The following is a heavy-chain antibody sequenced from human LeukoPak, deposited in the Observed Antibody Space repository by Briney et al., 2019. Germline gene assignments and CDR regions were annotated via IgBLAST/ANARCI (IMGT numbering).Heavy chain of an antibody. V-gene: IGHV3-30*18. J-gene: IGHJ4*02. CDR1: GFTFSSYG. CDR3: ANGMSSSWRPPFDY. D-gene: IGHD6-13*01. CDR2: ISYDGSNK. Sequence: PGGSLRLSCAASGFTFSSYGMHWVRQAPGKGLEWVAVISYDGSNKYYADSVKGRFTISRDNSKNTLYLQMNSLRAEDTAVYYCANGMSSSWRPPFDYWGQGTLVTVSS.